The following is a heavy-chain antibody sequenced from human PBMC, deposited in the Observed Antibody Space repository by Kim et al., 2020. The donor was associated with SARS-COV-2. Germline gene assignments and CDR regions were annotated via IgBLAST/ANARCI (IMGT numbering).Heavy chain of an antibody. Sequence: GGSLRLSCAASGFTFSSYSMNWVRQAPGKGLEWVSSISSSSSYIYYADSVKGRFTISRDNAKNSLYLQMNSLRAEDTAVYYCASLASLSIAAAGNWFDPWGQGTLVTVSS. D-gene: IGHD6-13*01. CDR2: ISSSSSYI. J-gene: IGHJ5*02. CDR1: GFTFSSYS. CDR3: ASLASLSIAAAGNWFDP. V-gene: IGHV3-21*01.